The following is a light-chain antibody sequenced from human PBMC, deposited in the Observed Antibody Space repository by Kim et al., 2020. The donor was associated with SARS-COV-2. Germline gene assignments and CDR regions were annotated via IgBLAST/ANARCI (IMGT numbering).Light chain of an antibody. CDR3: QQYYSSPYS. CDR2: WAS. V-gene: IGKV4-1*01. J-gene: IGKJ2*03. Sequence: RATINCKSIQSVLHSANNKNYLAWYQQKPGQPPKLLIYWASTRESGVPDRFSGSGSGTDFTLTISSLQAEDVTVYYCQQYYSSPYSFGQGTKLEI. CDR1: QSVLHSANNKNY.